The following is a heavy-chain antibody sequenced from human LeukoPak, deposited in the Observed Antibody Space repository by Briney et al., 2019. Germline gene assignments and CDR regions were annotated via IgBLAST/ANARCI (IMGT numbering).Heavy chain of an antibody. CDR3: VRGALRDCSYTSCTRGNWFDP. D-gene: IGHD2-2*01. J-gene: IGHJ5*02. Sequence: PGGSLRLSCAASRFTFSSHWMHWVRQAPEKGLVGVSHINADGSATYYAASVKGRFTISRDNARNTLYLQMHSLTAEDTGVYYCVRGALRDCSYTSCTRGNWFDPWGQGTLVTVSS. V-gene: IGHV3-74*01. CDR2: INADGSAT. CDR1: RFTFSSHW.